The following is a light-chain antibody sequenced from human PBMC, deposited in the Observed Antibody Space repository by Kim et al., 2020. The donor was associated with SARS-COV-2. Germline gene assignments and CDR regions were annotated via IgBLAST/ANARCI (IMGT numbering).Light chain of an antibody. J-gene: IGKJ4*01. CDR1: QSLSSN. CDR2: AAS. V-gene: IGKV3-15*01. Sequence: SPGERATLSCRASQSLSSNLAWYQQRPGQPPRLLIYAASTRATGIPDRFSGSGSGTEFTLTISSLQSEDFAVYYCQQYKNWSRLTFGGGTKVDIK. CDR3: QQYKNWSRLT.